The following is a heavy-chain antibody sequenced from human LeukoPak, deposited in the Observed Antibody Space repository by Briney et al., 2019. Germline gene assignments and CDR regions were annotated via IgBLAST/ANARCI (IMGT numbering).Heavy chain of an antibody. Sequence: GGSLSLSCVVSGFCLSGFGMKWVSQAPGKLLGWVSYIGSIGSAGGNIYYTVSVKGRVTVSRAHAKCSLSVQMNRLQPANTAVYYCARAPTPYFTYYMDVWGKGTTVTVSS. V-gene: IGHV3-48*04. CDR2: IGSIGSAGGNI. D-gene: IGHD2-21*01. J-gene: IGHJ6*03. CDR3: ARAPTPYFTYYMDV. CDR1: GFCLSGFG.